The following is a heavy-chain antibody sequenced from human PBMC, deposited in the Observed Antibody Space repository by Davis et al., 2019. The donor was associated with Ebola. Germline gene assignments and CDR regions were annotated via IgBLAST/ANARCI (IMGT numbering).Heavy chain of an antibody. D-gene: IGHD6-13*01. CDR1: GFTFSSYG. CDR2: ISYDGSNK. Sequence: PGGSLRLSCAASGFTFSSYGMHWVRQAPGKGLEWVAVISYDGSNKYYADSVKGRFTISRDNSKNTLYLQMNSLRAEDTAVYYCAKVGGIAAAGPEDAFDIWGQGTMVTVSS. V-gene: IGHV3-30*18. CDR3: AKVGGIAAAGPEDAFDI. J-gene: IGHJ3*02.